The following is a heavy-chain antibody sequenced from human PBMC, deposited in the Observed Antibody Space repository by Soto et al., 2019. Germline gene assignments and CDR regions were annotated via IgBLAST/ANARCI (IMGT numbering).Heavy chain of an antibody. D-gene: IGHD6-19*01. CDR3: AKDPKVAVAGLNTLVYTWFDP. CDR1: GFTFSSYA. V-gene: IGHV3-23*01. J-gene: IGHJ5*02. CDR2: ISGSGGST. Sequence: GGSLRLSCAASGFTFSSYAMSWVRQAPGKGLEWVSAISGSGGSTYYADSVKGRFTISRDNSKNTLYLQMNSLRAEDTAVYYCAKDPKVAVAGLNTLVYTWFDPWGQGTLVTVSS.